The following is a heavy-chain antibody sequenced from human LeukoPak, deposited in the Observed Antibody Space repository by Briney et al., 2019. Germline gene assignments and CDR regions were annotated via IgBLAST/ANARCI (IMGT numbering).Heavy chain of an antibody. CDR2: INPNRGDT. Sequence: ASVKVSCKTSGYTFSRYDINWVRQPPGQGLEWRGWINPNRGDTKYAQKLQGRDTMTRDTSIRTAYMELSRMRSDVTAVYYCARDVQNYYGAGSYWSLDAYDIWGQGTMVTVSS. J-gene: IGHJ3*02. V-gene: IGHV1-2*02. CDR3: ARDVQNYYGAGSYWSLDAYDI. CDR1: GYTFSRYD. D-gene: IGHD3-10*01.